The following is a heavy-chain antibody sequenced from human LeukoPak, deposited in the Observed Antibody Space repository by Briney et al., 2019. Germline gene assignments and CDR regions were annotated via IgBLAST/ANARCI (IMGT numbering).Heavy chain of an antibody. CDR1: GFTFSSYW. CDR3: ARDFRDASMITYPYFMDV. J-gene: IGHJ6*03. D-gene: IGHD3-22*01. Sequence: GGSLRLSCAASGFTFSSYWMHWVRQAPGKGLVWVSRINSDGSSTSYADSVKGRFTISRDNSKNTLYLQMNSLRAEDTAVYYCARDFRDASMITYPYFMDVWGKGTTVTISS. CDR2: INSDGSST. V-gene: IGHV3-74*01.